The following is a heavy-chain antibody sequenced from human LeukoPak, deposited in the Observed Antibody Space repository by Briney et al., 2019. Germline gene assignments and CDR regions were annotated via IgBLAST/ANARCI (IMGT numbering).Heavy chain of an antibody. CDR2: INHSGST. CDR3: ATSRNYYGSGSPLRR. D-gene: IGHD3-10*01. J-gene: IGHJ4*02. CDR1: GGSFSAYY. Sequence: SETLPLTCAVYGGSFSAYYWSWIRQPPGKGLEWIGEINHSGSTNYNPSLQSRITISLDTSKNQFSLKVDSVTAADTAVYYCATSRNYYGSGSPLRRWGQGTLVTVSS. V-gene: IGHV4-34*01.